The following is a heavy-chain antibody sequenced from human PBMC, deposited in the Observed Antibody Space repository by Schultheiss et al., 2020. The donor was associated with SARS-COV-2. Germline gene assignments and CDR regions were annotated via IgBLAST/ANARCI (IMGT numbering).Heavy chain of an antibody. CDR2: IYYTGNT. D-gene: IGHD5-12*01. Sequence: SETLSLTCTVSGGSISSSSYYWSWIRQPPGKGLEWIGYIYYTGNTYYNPSLKSRVTISVDTSYNQFSLKLNSVTAADTAVYYCARPISGYDPYDAFDIWGQGTMVTVSS. J-gene: IGHJ3*02. CDR3: ARPISGYDPYDAFDI. CDR1: GGSISSSSYY. V-gene: IGHV4-31*03.